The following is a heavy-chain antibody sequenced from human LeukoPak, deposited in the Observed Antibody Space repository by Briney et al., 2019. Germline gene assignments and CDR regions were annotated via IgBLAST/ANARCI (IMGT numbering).Heavy chain of an antibody. D-gene: IGHD3-9*01. CDR3: ARDTSYDILTGENWFDP. CDR2: ISSSGSTM. V-gene: IGHV3-48*03. J-gene: IGHJ5*02. CDR1: GFTFSSYE. Sequence: RGSLRLSCAASGFTFSSYEMNWVRQAPGKGLEWVSYISSSGSTMYYADSVKGRFTISRDNAKNSLYLQMNSLRAEDTAVYYCARDTSYDILTGENWFDPWGQGTLVTVSS.